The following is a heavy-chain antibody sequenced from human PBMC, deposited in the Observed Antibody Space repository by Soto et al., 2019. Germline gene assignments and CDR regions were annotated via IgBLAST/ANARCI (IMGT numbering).Heavy chain of an antibody. CDR3: ARDSSLITIFGVVIEYGMDV. Sequence: PGGSLRLSCAASGFTFSDYYMSWIRQAPGKGLEWVSYISSSSSYTNYADSVKGRFTISRDNAKNSLYLQMNSLRAEDTAVYYCARDSSLITIFGVVIEYGMDVWGQGTTVTV. D-gene: IGHD3-3*01. V-gene: IGHV3-11*06. CDR1: GFTFSDYY. J-gene: IGHJ6*02. CDR2: ISSSSSYT.